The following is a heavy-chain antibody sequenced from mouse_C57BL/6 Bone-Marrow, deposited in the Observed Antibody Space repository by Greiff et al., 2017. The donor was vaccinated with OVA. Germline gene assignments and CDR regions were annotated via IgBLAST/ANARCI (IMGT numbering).Heavy chain of an antibody. Sequence: EVQLQQSGPVLVKPGASVKMSCKASGYTFTDYYMNWVKQSHGKSLEWIGVINPYNGGTSYNQKFKGKATLTVDKSSSTAYMELNSLTSEDSAVYYCARRIYYGYEDWYFDVWGTGTTVTVSS. V-gene: IGHV1-19*01. CDR1: GYTFTDYY. J-gene: IGHJ1*03. D-gene: IGHD2-2*01. CDR2: INPYNGGT. CDR3: ARRIYYGYEDWYFDV.